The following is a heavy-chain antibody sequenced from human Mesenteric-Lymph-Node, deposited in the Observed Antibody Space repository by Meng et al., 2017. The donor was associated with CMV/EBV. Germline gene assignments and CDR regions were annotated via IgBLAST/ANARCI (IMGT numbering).Heavy chain of an antibody. V-gene: IGHV3-72*01. CDR1: GFTFSGHY. CDR2: TRNKANSYTT. D-gene: IGHD4-23*01. CDR3: ARRTTVVTPGAFDI. Sequence: GESLKISCAASGFTFSGHYMDWVRQAPGKGLEWVGRTRNKANSYTTEYAASVKGRFTISRDDSKNSLYLQMNSLKTEDTAVYYCARRTTVVTPGAFDIWGQGTMVTVSS. J-gene: IGHJ3*02.